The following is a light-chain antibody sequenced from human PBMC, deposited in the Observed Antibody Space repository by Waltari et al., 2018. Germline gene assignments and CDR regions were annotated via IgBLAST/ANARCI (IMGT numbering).Light chain of an antibody. CDR2: GAS. V-gene: IGKV3-15*01. Sequence: EIVLTKSPATLSLSPGERATLSCRASQSVSSSLAWYHQKPGQAPRLLIYGASSRATGIPDRFSGSGSGTDFTLTISSLEPEDFAVYYCQQYSNWPLTFGGGTKVEIK. CDR1: QSVSSS. CDR3: QQYSNWPLT. J-gene: IGKJ4*01.